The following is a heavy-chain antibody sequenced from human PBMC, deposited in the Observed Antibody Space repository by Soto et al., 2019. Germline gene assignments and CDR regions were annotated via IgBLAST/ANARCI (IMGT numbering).Heavy chain of an antibody. D-gene: IGHD3-10*02. J-gene: IGHJ5*02. V-gene: IGHV4-39*01. Sequence: QLQESGPGLVKPSETLSLTCTVSGGSIISSNFYWGWIRQPPGKGLEWIGSVEYGGSTYDNPSLKSRVTLPADTSKHQFSRKLTSGTAADTAIYYCARHVRGAVTMNWFDPWGHGTLVTVSS. CDR1: GGSIISSNFY. CDR2: VEYGGST. CDR3: ARHVRGAVTMNWFDP.